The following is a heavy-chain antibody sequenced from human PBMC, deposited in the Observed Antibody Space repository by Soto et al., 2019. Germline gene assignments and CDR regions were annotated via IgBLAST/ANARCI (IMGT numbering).Heavy chain of an antibody. CDR1: GYSFTSYW. CDR2: IDPSDSYT. V-gene: IGHV5-10-1*01. J-gene: IGHJ6*02. CDR3: ARKIITKGYYYYGMDV. Sequence: PGESLKISCKGSGYSFTSYWISWVRQMPGKGLERMGRIDPSDSYTNYSPSFQGHVTISADKSISTAYLQWSSLKASDTAMYYCARKIITKGYYYYGMDVWGQGTTVTVSS. D-gene: IGHD3-10*01.